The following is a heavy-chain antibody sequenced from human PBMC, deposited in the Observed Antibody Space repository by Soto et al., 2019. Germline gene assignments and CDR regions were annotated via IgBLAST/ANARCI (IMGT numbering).Heavy chain of an antibody. CDR2: VSGSGEST. CDR1: GFTFRSYA. D-gene: IGHD3-16*02. J-gene: IGHJ4*02. CDR3: AKERMDYDYIWGSYRPEFDY. V-gene: IGHV3-23*01. Sequence: GGSLRHSWAASGFTFRSYAMIWVRQAPGKGLEWVSGVSGSGESTYYADSVKGRFTISRDNSKNTLYLQMNSLRADDTAVYYCAKERMDYDYIWGSYRPEFDYWGQGTLVTVSS.